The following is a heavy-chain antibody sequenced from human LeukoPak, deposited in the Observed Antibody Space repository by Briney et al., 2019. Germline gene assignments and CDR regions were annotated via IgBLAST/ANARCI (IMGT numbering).Heavy chain of an antibody. J-gene: IGHJ4*02. Sequence: PGGSLRLSCAASGFTFDDYTMHWVRQAPGKGLEWVSLISWDGGSTYYADSVKGRFTISRDNSKNSLYLQMNSLRTEDTALYFCAKDHYYGWGSYSRWVYFDYWGQGTLVTVSS. D-gene: IGHD3-10*01. CDR1: GFTFDDYT. CDR2: ISWDGGST. V-gene: IGHV3-43*01. CDR3: AKDHYYGWGSYSRWVYFDY.